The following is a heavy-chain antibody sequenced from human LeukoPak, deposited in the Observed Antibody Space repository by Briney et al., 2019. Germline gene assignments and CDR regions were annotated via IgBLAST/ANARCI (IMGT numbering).Heavy chain of an antibody. V-gene: IGHV3-43*02. CDR3: TKAAGNIGYDPLDAFDI. CDR1: GFTFGDYA. J-gene: IGHJ3*02. D-gene: IGHD5-12*01. Sequence: GGSLRLSCAASGFTFGDYAMHWVRQAPGKSLQWVSLISEDGRTTYYADSMKGRFTISRDNSKNSLYLQMNSLRTEDTALYYCTKAAGNIGYDPLDAFDIWGQGTVVTVSS. CDR2: ISEDGRTT.